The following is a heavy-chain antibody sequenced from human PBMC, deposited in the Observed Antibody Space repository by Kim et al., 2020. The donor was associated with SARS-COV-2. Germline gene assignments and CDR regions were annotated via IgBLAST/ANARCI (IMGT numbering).Heavy chain of an antibody. V-gene: IGHV3-9*01. CDR3: AKSRGDYRYGGIFDAFDI. D-gene: IGHD4-17*01. J-gene: IGHJ3*02. CDR1: GFTFDDYA. CDR2: ISWNSGSI. Sequence: GGSLRLSCAASGFTFDDYAMHWVRQAPGKGLEWVSGISWNSGSIGYADSVKGRFTISRDNAKNSLYLQMNSLRAEDTALYYCAKSRGDYRYGGIFDAFDIWGQGTMVTVSS.